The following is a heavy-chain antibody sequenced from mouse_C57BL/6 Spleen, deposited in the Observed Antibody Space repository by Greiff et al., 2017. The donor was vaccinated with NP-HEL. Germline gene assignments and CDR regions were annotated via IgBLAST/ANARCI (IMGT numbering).Heavy chain of an antibody. J-gene: IGHJ3*01. D-gene: IGHD1-1*01. V-gene: IGHV5-17*01. Sequence: EVNVVESGGGLVKPGGSLKLSCAASGFPFSDYGMHWVRQAPEKGLAWVAYISSGSSTIYYADTVKGRFTISRDNAKNTLFLQMTSLRSEDTAMYYCARGYYYGAYWGQGTLVTVSA. CDR1: GFPFSDYG. CDR3: ARGYYYGAY. CDR2: ISSGSSTI.